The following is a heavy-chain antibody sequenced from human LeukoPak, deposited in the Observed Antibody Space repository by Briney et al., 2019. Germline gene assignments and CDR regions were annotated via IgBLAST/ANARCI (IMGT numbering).Heavy chain of an antibody. J-gene: IGHJ4*02. Sequence: GASVKVSCKASGGTFSSYAISWVRQAPGQGLEWMGGIIPIFGTANYAQKFQGRVTITTDESTSTAYMELRSLRSDDTAVYYCARGRSSYVGDYWGQGTLVTVSS. CDR1: GGTFSSYA. CDR3: ARGRSSYVGDY. V-gene: IGHV1-69*05. CDR2: IIPIFGTA. D-gene: IGHD4-11*01.